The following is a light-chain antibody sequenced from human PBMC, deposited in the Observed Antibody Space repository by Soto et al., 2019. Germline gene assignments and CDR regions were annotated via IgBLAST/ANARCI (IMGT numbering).Light chain of an antibody. V-gene: IGKV1-39*01. J-gene: IGKJ1*01. Sequence: DIQLTQSPTSLSASVGDRVTIACRASHFIDSYLNWYQQKPGKAPKLLIYAASSLQSGVSSRFSGSGSGTDFTLTINSLQPEDFATYYCQQSYSTTRTFGQGTKVDIK. CDR1: HFIDSY. CDR3: QQSYSTTRT. CDR2: AAS.